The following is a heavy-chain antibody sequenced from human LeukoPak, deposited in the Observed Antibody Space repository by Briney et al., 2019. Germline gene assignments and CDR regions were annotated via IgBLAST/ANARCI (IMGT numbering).Heavy chain of an antibody. CDR3: ARGFGYYDFWSGHLVHYYIDV. CDR2: IIPIFGTA. Sequence: GASVKVSCKASGGTFSSYAISWVRQAPGQGLEWMGGIIPIFGTANYAQKFQGRVTITADKSTSTAYMELSSLRSEDTAVYYCARGFGYYDFWSGHLVHYYIDVWGKGTTVTVSS. D-gene: IGHD3-3*01. V-gene: IGHV1-69*06. J-gene: IGHJ6*03. CDR1: GGTFSSYA.